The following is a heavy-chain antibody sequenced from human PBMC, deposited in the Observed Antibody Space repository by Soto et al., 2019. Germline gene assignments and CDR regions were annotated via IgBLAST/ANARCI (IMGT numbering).Heavy chain of an antibody. CDR1: GGSISSGDYY. D-gene: IGHD6-13*01. V-gene: IGHV4-30-4*01. CDR2: IYYSGST. Sequence: PSETLSLTCTVSGGSISSGDYYWSWIRQPPGKGLEWIGYIYYSGSTYYNPSLKSRVTISVDTSKNQFSLKLSSVTAADTAVYYCARYPVSGTAAGTSRFDPWSQGTLVTLS. CDR3: ARYPVSGTAAGTSRFDP. J-gene: IGHJ5*02.